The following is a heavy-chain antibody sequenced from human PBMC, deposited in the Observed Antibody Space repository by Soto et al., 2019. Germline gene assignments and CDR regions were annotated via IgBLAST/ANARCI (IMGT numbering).Heavy chain of an antibody. D-gene: IGHD2-15*01. CDR2: ISGSGGST. J-gene: IGHJ3*02. CDR1: GFTFSSYA. Sequence: EVQLLESGGGLVQPGGSLRLSCAASGFTFSSYAMSWVRQAPGKGLEWVSAISGSGGSTYYPDSVKGRFTISRDNSKNTLYLQMNSLRAEDTAVYYCAKDVLGGGSWTDAFDIWGQGTMVTVSS. CDR3: AKDVLGGGSWTDAFDI. V-gene: IGHV3-23*01.